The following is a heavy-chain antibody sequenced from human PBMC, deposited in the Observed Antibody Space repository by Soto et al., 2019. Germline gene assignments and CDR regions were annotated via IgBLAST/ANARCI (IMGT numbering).Heavy chain of an antibody. D-gene: IGHD1-1*01. CDR2: ISETSIAI. Sequence: EVQLVESGGGLVQPGGSLRLSCVASGFTFKTYSMNWVRQAPGKGLEWVSYISETSIAIYYRDSVKGRFTISRDNAKNTLYLQMNSLRDEDTAVDYGATLQLGREEVFDSWGQGTLVTVAS. CDR1: GFTFKTYS. V-gene: IGHV3-48*02. J-gene: IGHJ4*02. CDR3: ATLQLGREEVFDS.